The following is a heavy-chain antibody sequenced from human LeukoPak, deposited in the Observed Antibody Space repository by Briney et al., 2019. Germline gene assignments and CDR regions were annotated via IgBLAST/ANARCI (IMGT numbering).Heavy chain of an antibody. J-gene: IGHJ4*02. Sequence: GGSLRLSCAASGFTFSSYAMHWVRQAPGKGLEWVAVISYDGSSKYYADSVKGRFTISRDNSKNTLYLQMNSLRAEDTAVYYCARLIIAAAGTRDYWGQGTLVTVSS. V-gene: IGHV3-30*04. CDR3: ARLIIAAAGTRDY. D-gene: IGHD6-13*01. CDR1: GFTFSSYA. CDR2: ISYDGSSK.